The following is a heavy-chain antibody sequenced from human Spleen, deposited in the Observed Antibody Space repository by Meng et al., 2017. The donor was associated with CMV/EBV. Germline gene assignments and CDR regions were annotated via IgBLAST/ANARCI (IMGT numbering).Heavy chain of an antibody. Sequence: GESLRLSCAASGFTVRSNYMSWVRQAPGKGLDWVSAIYSGGSTYYADSVKGRFTISRDNSKNTVYLQMNSLRAEDTAVYYCARDLGSWSGPLYYFDYWGQGALVTVSS. J-gene: IGHJ4*02. CDR1: GFTVRSNY. CDR2: IYSGGST. D-gene: IGHD2-15*01. CDR3: ARDLGSWSGPLYYFDY. V-gene: IGHV3-53*01.